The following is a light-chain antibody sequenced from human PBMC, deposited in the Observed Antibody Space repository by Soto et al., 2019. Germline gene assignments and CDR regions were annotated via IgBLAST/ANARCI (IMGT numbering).Light chain of an antibody. CDR2: DAS. CDR1: QSVGTF. CDR3: QQCNNWPQWT. V-gene: IGKV3-11*01. J-gene: IGKJ1*01. Sequence: EIALTQSPATLSLSPGERATLSCRASQSVGTFFAWYQQKPGQAPRLLIYDASNRATGIPPRFSGSGSGTDFTLTISSLEPEDFAVYYCQQCNNWPQWTFGQGTKVDIK.